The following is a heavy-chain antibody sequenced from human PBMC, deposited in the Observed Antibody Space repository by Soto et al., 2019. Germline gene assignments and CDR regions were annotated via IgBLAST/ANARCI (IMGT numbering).Heavy chain of an antibody. Sequence: QLQLQESGSGLVKPSQTLSLTCAVSGGSISSGGYSWSWIRQPPGKGLVWIGYIYHSGSTYYNPSLKSRVTISLDRSKKQFSLKLSSVTAAETAVYYCARGMTTVTTLDYWGQGTLVTVSS. J-gene: IGHJ4*02. V-gene: IGHV4-30-2*01. CDR2: IYHSGST. D-gene: IGHD4-17*01. CDR3: ARGMTTVTTLDY. CDR1: GGSISSGGYS.